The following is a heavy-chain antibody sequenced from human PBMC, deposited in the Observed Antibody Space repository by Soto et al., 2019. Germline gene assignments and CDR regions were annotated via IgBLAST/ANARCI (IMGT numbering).Heavy chain of an antibody. D-gene: IGHD1-26*01. V-gene: IGHV3-74*01. CDR3: ARAGISSTIRNAFDM. CDR1: GFTFNTYW. Sequence: EVQLVESGGGLVQPGGSLGLSCAASGFTFNTYWMHWVRQVPGKGLVWVSRINSDGSSANYADSVKGRFTISRDNAKNTLYLQMNSLSAEDTAVYYWARAGISSTIRNAFDMWGHGTMVTVAS. CDR2: INSDGSSA. J-gene: IGHJ3*02.